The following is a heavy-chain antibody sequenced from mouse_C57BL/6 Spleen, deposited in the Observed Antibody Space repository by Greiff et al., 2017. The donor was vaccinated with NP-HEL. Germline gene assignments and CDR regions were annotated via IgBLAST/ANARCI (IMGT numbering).Heavy chain of an antibody. CDR3: ARSHYGSPYAMDY. CDR1: GYTFTSYW. Sequence: QVQLKQSGAELVKPGASVKLSCKASGYTFTSYWMHWVKQRPGQGLEWIGMIHPNSGSTNYNEKFKSKATLTVDKSSSTAYMQLSSLTSEDSAVYYCARSHYGSPYAMDYWGQGTSVTVSS. V-gene: IGHV1-64*01. D-gene: IGHD2-1*01. CDR2: IHPNSGST. J-gene: IGHJ4*01.